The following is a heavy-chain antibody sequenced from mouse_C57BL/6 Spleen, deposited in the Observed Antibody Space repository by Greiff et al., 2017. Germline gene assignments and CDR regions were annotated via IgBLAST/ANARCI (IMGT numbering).Heavy chain of an antibody. D-gene: IGHD1-1*02. CDR2: INPNNGGT. CDR3: ARSRGGYYFDY. Sequence: EVQLQQSGPELVKPGASVKISCKASGYTFTDYYMNWVKQSHGKSLEWIGDINPNNGGTSYNQKFKGKATLTVDKSSSTAYMELRSLTSEDSAVYYCARSRGGYYFDYWGQGTTLTVSS. V-gene: IGHV1-26*01. CDR1: GYTFTDYY. J-gene: IGHJ2*01.